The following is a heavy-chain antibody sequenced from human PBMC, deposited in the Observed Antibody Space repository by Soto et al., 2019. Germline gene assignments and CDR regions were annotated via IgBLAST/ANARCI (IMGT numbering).Heavy chain of an antibody. V-gene: IGHV1-69*06. Sequence: ASVKVSCKASGGTFSSYAISWVRQAPGQGLEWMGGIIPIFGTANYAQKFQGRVTITADKSTSTAYMELSSLRSEDTAVYYCARNSQLNYYDSSGSVYYYYGMDVWGQGTTVTVSS. D-gene: IGHD3-22*01. CDR1: GGTFSSYA. CDR2: IIPIFGTA. CDR3: ARNSQLNYYDSSGSVYYYYGMDV. J-gene: IGHJ6*02.